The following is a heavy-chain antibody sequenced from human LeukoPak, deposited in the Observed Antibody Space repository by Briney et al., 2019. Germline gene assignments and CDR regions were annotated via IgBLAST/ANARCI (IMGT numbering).Heavy chain of an antibody. V-gene: IGHV1-58*02. CDR3: AADLLVTMRGAYYYGMDV. Sequence: GTSVKVSCKASGFTFTRSAMQWVRQARGQRLEWIGWIVVGSGNTNYAQKFQERVTLTRDMSTSTAYMELSSLRSDDTAVYYCAADLLVTMRGAYYYGMDVWGQGTTVTVSS. D-gene: IGHD3-22*01. J-gene: IGHJ6*02. CDR1: GFTFTRSA. CDR2: IVVGSGNT.